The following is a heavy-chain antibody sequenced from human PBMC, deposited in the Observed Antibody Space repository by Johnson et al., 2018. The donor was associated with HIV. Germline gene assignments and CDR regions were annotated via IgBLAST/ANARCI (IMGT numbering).Heavy chain of an antibody. CDR2: LRNDGSET. J-gene: IGHJ3*01. D-gene: IGHD3-22*01. CDR3: ARGLDYYDSSGFRSASFDV. CDR1: GFDFSSSW. V-gene: IGHV3-74*02. Sequence: VQLVESGGGLVQPGGSLRLSCAASGFDFSSSWMHWVRQAPGKGLVWVSRLRNDGSETAYADSVKGRVFIYSDNSKNTLYLQMDSLRDEDTAVYYCARGLDYYDSSGFRSASFDVWGQGTIVSVSS.